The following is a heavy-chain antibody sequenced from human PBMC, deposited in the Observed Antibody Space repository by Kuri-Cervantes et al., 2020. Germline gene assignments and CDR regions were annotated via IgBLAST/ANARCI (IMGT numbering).Heavy chain of an antibody. CDR3: ARGMSSSKGSFDY. CDR1: GGSISSYY. V-gene: IGHV4-59*12. J-gene: IGHJ4*02. CDR2: IYYSGST. D-gene: IGHD6-13*01. Sequence: SETLSLTCTVSGGSISSYYWSWIRQPPGKGLEWIGYIYYSGSTNYNPSLKSRVTISVDTSKNQFSLKLSSVTAADTAVYYCARGMSSSKGSFDYWGQGTLVTVSS.